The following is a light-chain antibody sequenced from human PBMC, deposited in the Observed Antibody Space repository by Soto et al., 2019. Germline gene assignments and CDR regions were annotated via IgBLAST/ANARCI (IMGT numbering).Light chain of an antibody. CDR1: QSVSSSY. J-gene: IGKJ2*01. Sequence: EIVLTQSPGTLSLSPGERATLSCRASQSVSSSYLAWYQQKPGQAPRLLIYGASSRATGIPDRFSGSGSGTDFPLTISRLEPEDFALYYGQQYGSSPPYTVGQGTKLEIK. CDR3: QQYGSSPPYT. V-gene: IGKV3-20*01. CDR2: GAS.